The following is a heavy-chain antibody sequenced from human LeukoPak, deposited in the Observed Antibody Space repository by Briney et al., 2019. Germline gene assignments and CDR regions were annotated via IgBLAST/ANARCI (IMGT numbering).Heavy chain of an antibody. CDR3: ATEGLVPAALRSPLLDY. Sequence: GRSLRLSCAASGFAFSSYGMHWVRQAPGKGLEWVAFISYDGSDKYYADSVKGRFTISRDNSEKTLHLQMNSLRLEDTAVYYCATEGLVPAALRSPLLDYWGQGTLVTASS. V-gene: IGHV3-30*03. CDR1: GFAFSSYG. J-gene: IGHJ4*02. CDR2: ISYDGSDK. D-gene: IGHD2-2*01.